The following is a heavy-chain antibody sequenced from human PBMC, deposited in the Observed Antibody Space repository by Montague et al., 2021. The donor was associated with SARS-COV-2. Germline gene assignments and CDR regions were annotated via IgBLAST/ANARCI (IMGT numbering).Heavy chain of an antibody. CDR1: GFTFSSYW. J-gene: IGHJ6*02. D-gene: IGHD6-19*01. V-gene: IGHV3-7*01. CDR3: AREGAVAGYYYYYGMDV. Sequence: SLRLSCAASGFTFSSYWMSWVRQAPGKGLEWAANIKQDGSEKYYVDSVKGRFTISRDNAKNSLYLQMNSLRAEDTAVYYCAREGAVAGYYYYYGMDVWGQGTTVTVSS. CDR2: IKQDGSEK.